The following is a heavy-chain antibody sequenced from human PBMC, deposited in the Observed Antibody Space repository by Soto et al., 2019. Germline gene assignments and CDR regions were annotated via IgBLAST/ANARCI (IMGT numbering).Heavy chain of an antibody. CDR2: SSALNGFT. D-gene: IGHD6-6*01. V-gene: IGHV1-18*01. CDR3: AAKTSIAFGLRD. Sequence: QLQLVQSGSEVKKPGASVKVSCKTSGFTFTNYGFTWVRQAPGKGLEWMGWSSALNGFTNYAQEFQGRVTLTTDSSTYTAYMELRGLRSDDTAFYSCAAKTSIAFGLRDWGQGTLVSVAS. J-gene: IGHJ4*02. CDR1: GFTFTNYG.